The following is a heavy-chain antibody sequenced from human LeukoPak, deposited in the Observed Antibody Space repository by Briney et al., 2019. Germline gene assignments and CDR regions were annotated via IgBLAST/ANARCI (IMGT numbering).Heavy chain of an antibody. D-gene: IGHD3-22*01. J-gene: IGHJ3*02. CDR3: WLSGYRPRDAFDI. V-gene: IGHV3-23*01. CDR2: ISGSGGST. CDR1: GFTFNNYV. Sequence: GGSLRLSCAASGFTFNNYVMSWVRQAPGKGLEWVSSISGSGGSTIYADSVKGRFTISRDNSKNTLYLQMNSLRAEDTAVYYCWLSGYRPRDAFDIWGQGTMVTVSS.